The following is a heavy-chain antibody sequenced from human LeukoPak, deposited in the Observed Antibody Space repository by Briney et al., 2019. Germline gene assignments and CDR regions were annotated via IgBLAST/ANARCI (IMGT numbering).Heavy chain of an antibody. CDR3: AKDIGLGNSVLGYFDY. V-gene: IGHV3-9*01. Sequence: GRSLRLSCAASGFTFDGYAMHWARQAPGKGLEWVSGISWNSGSIGYADSVKGRFTISRDNAKNSLYLQMNSLRAEDTALYYCAKDIGLGNSVLGYFDYWGQGTPVTVSS. CDR2: ISWNSGSI. J-gene: IGHJ4*02. CDR1: GFTFDGYA. D-gene: IGHD2-15*01.